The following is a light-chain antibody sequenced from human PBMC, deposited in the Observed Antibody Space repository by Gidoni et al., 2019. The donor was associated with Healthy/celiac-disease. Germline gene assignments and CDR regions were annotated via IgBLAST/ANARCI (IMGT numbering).Light chain of an antibody. V-gene: IGLV1-40*01. CDR3: QSYDSSSWGV. CDR2: GNS. CDR1: SSNIGAGYD. J-gene: IGLJ2*01. Sequence: QSVLTQPPSVSGAPGQRVTISCTGSSSNIGAGYDVHWYQQLPGTAPKLLIYGNSNRPSGVPDRFSGSKSGTSASLAITGLQAEDEADYYCQSYDSSSWGVFGGGTKLTVL.